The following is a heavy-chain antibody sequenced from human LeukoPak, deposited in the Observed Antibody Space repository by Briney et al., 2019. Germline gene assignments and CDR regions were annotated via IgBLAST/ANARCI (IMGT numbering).Heavy chain of an antibody. J-gene: IGHJ4*02. CDR3: AREGGTVVVGRFDY. Sequence: GGSLRLSCAASGINFRASGMHWVRQAPGMGLEGVTFIQTDGSDKRYAASVAGRFTISRDDSKNTVYLHMNSLRPDDSALYYCAREGGTVVVGRFDYWGQGTLVTVSS. CDR1: GINFRASG. D-gene: IGHD2-2*01. CDR2: IQTDGSDK. V-gene: IGHV3-30*02.